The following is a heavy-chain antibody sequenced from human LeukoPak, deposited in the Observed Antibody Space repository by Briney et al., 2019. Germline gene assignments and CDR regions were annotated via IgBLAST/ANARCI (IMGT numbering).Heavy chain of an antibody. V-gene: IGHV3-48*01. CDR2: ISSSSSTI. J-gene: IGHJ4*02. D-gene: IGHD1-26*01. Sequence: PGGSLRLSSAASGFTFSSYSMKWVRQAPGKGLEWVSYISSSSSTIYYADSVKGGFTISRDNAKNSLYLQMNSLRAEDTAVYFCARDGSYEPFDYWGQGTLVTVSS. CDR1: GFTFSSYS. CDR3: ARDGSYEPFDY.